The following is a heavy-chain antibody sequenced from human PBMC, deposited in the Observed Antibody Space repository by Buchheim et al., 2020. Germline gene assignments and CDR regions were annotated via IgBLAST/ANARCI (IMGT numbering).Heavy chain of an antibody. Sequence: EVQLLESGGGLVQPGGSLRLSCAASGFTFSSYAMSWVRQAPGKGLEWVSAISCRGGSIYYAQSVKGRFTLSRDNSKNTLSLQMSSLRADDTAVYYGAKRYGAYQNSPSDYWGQGTL. V-gene: IGHV3-23*01. CDR1: GFTFSSYA. J-gene: IGHJ4*02. CDR3: AKRYGAYQNSPSDY. CDR2: ISCRGGSI. D-gene: IGHD4-17*01.